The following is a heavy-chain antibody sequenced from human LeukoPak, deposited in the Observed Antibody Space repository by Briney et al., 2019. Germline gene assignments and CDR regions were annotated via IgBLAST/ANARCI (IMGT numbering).Heavy chain of an antibody. D-gene: IGHD2-8*01. J-gene: IGHJ4*02. CDR1: GFTFSSYA. V-gene: IGHV3-30*04. Sequence: GGALRLSCAASGFTFSSYAMHWVRQAPGKGVEGGAVISYDGRNKYYADSVKGRFTISRDNSKNTLYLQMNSLRAEHTAVYYCARSHFDIVLMEYAIETGGVDYWGQGTLVTVSS. CDR3: ARSHFDIVLMEYAIETGGVDY. CDR2: ISYDGRNK.